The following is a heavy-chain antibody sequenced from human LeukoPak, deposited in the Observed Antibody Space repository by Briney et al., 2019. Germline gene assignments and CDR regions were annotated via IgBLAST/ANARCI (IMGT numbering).Heavy chain of an antibody. J-gene: IGHJ4*02. CDR2: ISYDGSNK. CDR3: ARDGVDIAMGTADY. V-gene: IGHV3-30*04. Sequence: GGSLRLSCAASGFTFSSYAMHWVRQAPGKGLEWVAVISYDGSNKYYADSVKGRFTISRDNAKNSLFLQMNNLRAEDTAVYYCARDGVDIAMGTADYWGQGTLVTVSS. CDR1: GFTFSSYA. D-gene: IGHD5-18*01.